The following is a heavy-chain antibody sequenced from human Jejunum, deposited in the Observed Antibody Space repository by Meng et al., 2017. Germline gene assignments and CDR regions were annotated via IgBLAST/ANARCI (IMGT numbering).Heavy chain of an antibody. CDR1: GFIFSDYY. V-gene: IGHV3-11*04. J-gene: IGHJ4*02. Sequence: GESPKTPCAASGFIFSDYYMTWIRQVPGKGLEWVSYISNSGSTIVYADSVKGRFTISRDNTNNSLYLQMNSLRVEDTAIYYCARDLSGSIDWWGQGTLVTVSS. CDR3: ARDLSGSIDW. D-gene: IGHD1-26*01. CDR2: ISNSGSTI.